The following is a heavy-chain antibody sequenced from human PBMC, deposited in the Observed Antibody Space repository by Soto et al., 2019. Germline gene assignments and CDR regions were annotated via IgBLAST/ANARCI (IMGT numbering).Heavy chain of an antibody. CDR1: GFSLSTSGVG. CDR2: IYWDDDK. CDR3: AHKGGRGAGMDV. D-gene: IGHD2-15*01. V-gene: IGHV2-5*05. J-gene: IGHJ6*02. Sequence: QITLKESGPTLVKPTQTLTLTCTFSGFSLSTSGVGVVWIRQPPGKALEWLALIYWDDDKRYGPFLKSRLTITEDTSKNQVVLTMTNMDPVDTATYYCAHKGGRGAGMDVWGQGTTVTVSS.